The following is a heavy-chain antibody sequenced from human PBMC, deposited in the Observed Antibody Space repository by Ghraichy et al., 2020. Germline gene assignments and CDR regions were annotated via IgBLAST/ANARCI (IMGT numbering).Heavy chain of an antibody. V-gene: IGHV4-34*01. J-gene: IGHJ6*02. Sequence: SQTLSLTCAVYGGSFSGYYWSWIRQPPGKGLEWIGEINHSGSTNYNPSLKSRVTISVDTSKNQFSLKLSSVTAADTAVYYCVRGRIQLWLYYYYGMDVWGQGTTVTVSS. CDR3: VRGRIQLWLYYYYGMDV. D-gene: IGHD5-18*01. CDR2: INHSGST. CDR1: GGSFSGYY.